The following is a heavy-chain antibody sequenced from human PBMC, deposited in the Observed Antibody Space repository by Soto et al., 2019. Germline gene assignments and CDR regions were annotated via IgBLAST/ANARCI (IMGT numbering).Heavy chain of an antibody. V-gene: IGHV4-31*03. CDR2: IYYSGRT. CDR3: ASAPTGGRWFLPFDY. J-gene: IGHJ4*02. D-gene: IGHD2-15*01. Sequence: QVRLQESGPGLVKPSQTLSLTCTVAGGSFSSGGYYWSWIRQHPGKGLEWIGDIYYSGRTYYNPCLKSRLTMSVDTSKSQFSLNLTSVTAADTAVYFCASAPTGGRWFLPFDYWGQGTLVAVSS. CDR1: GGSFSSGGYY.